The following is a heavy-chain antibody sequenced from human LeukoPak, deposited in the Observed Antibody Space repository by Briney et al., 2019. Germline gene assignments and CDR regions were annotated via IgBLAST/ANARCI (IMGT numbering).Heavy chain of an antibody. D-gene: IGHD6-19*01. CDR2: ISSSSSYI. J-gene: IGHJ4*02. CDR1: GFTFSSYS. V-gene: IGHV3-21*01. Sequence: GGSLRLSCAASGFTFSSYSMNWVRQAPGRGLEWVSSISSSSSYIYYADSVKGRFTISRDNAKNSLYLQMNSLRAEDTAVYYCARVNRAVAGTDYWGQGTLVTVSS. CDR3: ARVNRAVAGTDY.